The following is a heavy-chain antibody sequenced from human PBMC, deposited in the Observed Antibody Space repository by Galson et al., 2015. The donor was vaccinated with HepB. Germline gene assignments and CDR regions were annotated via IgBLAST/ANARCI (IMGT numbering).Heavy chain of an antibody. CDR3: ARALGPCSSTSCYGLNMDV. CDR1: GYTFTGYY. V-gene: IGHV1-2*06. D-gene: IGHD2-2*01. J-gene: IGHJ6*03. Sequence: SVKVSYKASGYTFTGYYMHWVRQAPGQGLEWMGRINPNSGGTNYAQKFQGRVTMTRDTSISTAYMELSRLRSDDTAVYYCARALGPCSSTSCYGLNMDVWGKGTTVTVSS. CDR2: INPNSGGT.